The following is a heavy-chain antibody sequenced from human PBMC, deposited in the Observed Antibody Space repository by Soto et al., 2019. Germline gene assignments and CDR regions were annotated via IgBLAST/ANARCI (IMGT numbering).Heavy chain of an antibody. J-gene: IGHJ4*02. Sequence: SETLSLTCTVSGLTISSASYYWSWIRQHPGKGLEWVGNIYYNGSTYYSPSLKSRVTLWVDTSKNQFSLRLSSVTAADTAVYYCARATGTLRSRNCDYWGQGSLVTVSS. D-gene: IGHD1-1*01. V-gene: IGHV4-31*03. CDR1: GLTISSASYY. CDR3: ARATGTLRSRNCDY. CDR2: IYYNGST.